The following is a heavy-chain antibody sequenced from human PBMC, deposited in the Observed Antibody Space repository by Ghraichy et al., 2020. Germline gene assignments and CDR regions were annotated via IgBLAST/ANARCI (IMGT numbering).Heavy chain of an antibody. CDR3: AKEVVVVPAAIGRYYYYGMDV. D-gene: IGHD2-2*02. CDR1: GFTFSDHY. J-gene: IGHJ6*02. Sequence: GESLNISCAASGFTFSDHYMDWVRQAPGKGLEWVGRTRNKANSYTTEYAASVKGRFTISRDDSKNSLYLQMNSLKTEDTAVYYCAKEVVVVPAAIGRYYYYGMDVWGQGTTVTVSS. CDR2: TRNKANSYTT. V-gene: IGHV3-72*01.